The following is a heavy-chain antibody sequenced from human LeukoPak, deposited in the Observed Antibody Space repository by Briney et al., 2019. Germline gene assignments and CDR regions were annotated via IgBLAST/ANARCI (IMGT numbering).Heavy chain of an antibody. CDR3: ASGYGDYLYAFDI. J-gene: IGHJ3*02. D-gene: IGHD4-17*01. CDR1: GGSLSRYY. V-gene: IGHV4-34*01. CDR2: INHSGST. Sequence: SETLSLTCAVYGGSLSRYYWSWLRQPPPKGLEWVGEINHSGSTNYNPSLKSRVTISVDTSKNQFSLKLTSVTAADTAVYYCASGYGDYLYAFDIWGEGTMVIVSS.